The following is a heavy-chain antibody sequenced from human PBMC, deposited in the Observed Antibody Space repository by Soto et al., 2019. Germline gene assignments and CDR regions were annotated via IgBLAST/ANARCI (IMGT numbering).Heavy chain of an antibody. V-gene: IGHV3-23*01. CDR1: VFTFSSYA. Sequence: GSLRLSCAASVFTFSSYAMSWVRQAPGKGLEWVSAISGIGGSTYYADSVKGRFTISRDNSKNTLYLQMNSLRAEDTAVYYCAKDLPTIFGVVISYYYYGMDVWGQGITVTVSS. CDR3: AKDLPTIFGVVISYYYYGMDV. J-gene: IGHJ6*02. CDR2: ISGIGGST. D-gene: IGHD3-3*01.